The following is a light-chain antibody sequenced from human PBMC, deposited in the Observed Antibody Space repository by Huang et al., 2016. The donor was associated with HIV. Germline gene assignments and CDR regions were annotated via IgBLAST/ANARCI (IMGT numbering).Light chain of an antibody. CDR2: DAS. V-gene: IGKV3-11*01. Sequence: EIVLTQSPATRSLSPGERATLSCRASQCVSSNLAWYQQKPGQAPRVIIYDASNRATGISARFSGGGCGTGFTLTISSLEPEDFAVYYCQHRSNWGATFGPGTKVDIK. CDR1: QCVSSN. CDR3: QHRSNWGAT. J-gene: IGKJ3*01.